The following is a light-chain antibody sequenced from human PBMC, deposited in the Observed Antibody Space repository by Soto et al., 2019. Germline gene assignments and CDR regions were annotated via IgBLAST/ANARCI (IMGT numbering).Light chain of an antibody. Sequence: IQLTQSPSTRSASVGDRVTITCRSSQSIGNWLAWYPQKPGKAPNLLIYKASSLESGVTSRFSGSGSGTEFTLTISSLQPDDFATYCCQQYNGTFGQGTRLEIK. J-gene: IGKJ5*01. CDR3: QQYNGT. V-gene: IGKV1-5*03. CDR1: QSIGNW. CDR2: KAS.